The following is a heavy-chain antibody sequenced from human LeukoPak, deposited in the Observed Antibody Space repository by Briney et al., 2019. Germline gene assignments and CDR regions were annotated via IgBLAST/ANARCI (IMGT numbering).Heavy chain of an antibody. CDR2: IYYSGST. Sequence: PSETLSLTCTVSGGSISSYYWSWIRQPPGKGLEWIGYIYYSGSTNYNPSLKSRVTISVDTSKNQFSLKLSSVTAADTAVYYCARIRYGYVVPDYWGQGTLVTVSS. V-gene: IGHV4-59*12. CDR3: ARIRYGYVVPDY. D-gene: IGHD5-18*01. J-gene: IGHJ4*02. CDR1: GGSISSYY.